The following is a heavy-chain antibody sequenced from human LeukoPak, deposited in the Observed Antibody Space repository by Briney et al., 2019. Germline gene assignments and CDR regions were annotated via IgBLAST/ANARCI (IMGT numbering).Heavy chain of an antibody. V-gene: IGHV3-48*01. CDR1: GFNFSTYA. J-gene: IGHJ4*02. CDR2: ISSNSKTI. Sequence: PGGSLRLSCAASGFNFSTYAMNWVRQAPGKGLEWISYISSNSKTIFYADSVKGRFTISRDNSKNTLYLQMNSLRAEDTAVYYCAKDHRESWDDSSGCSDYWGQGTLVTVSS. CDR3: AKDHRESWDDSSGCSDY. D-gene: IGHD6-19*01.